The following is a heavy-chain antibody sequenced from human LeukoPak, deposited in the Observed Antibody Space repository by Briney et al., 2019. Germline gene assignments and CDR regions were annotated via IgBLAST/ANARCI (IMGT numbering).Heavy chain of an antibody. CDR1: GGSFSGYY. Sequence: SETLSLTCAVYGGSFSGYYWSWIRQPPGKGLEWIGEINHSGSTNYNPSLKSRVTISVDTSKNQFSLKLSSVTAADTAVYYCARDSGSNYYFDYWGQGTLVTVSS. V-gene: IGHV4-34*01. D-gene: IGHD4-11*01. CDR3: ARDSGSNYYFDY. J-gene: IGHJ4*02. CDR2: INHSGST.